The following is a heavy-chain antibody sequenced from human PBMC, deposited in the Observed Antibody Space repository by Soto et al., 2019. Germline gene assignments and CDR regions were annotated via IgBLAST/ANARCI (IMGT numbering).Heavy chain of an antibody. V-gene: IGHV3-53*01. CDR2: SYSGGNT. J-gene: IGHJ4*02. Sequence: ELRLVESGGGLVQPGGSLRLSCAASGFTVSSHYMTWVRQAPGKGLEWVSSSYSGGNTYYADSVKGRFTTSRDNYKNILYLQMNSLRAEDTAVYYCARGYGAGSYFSDYWGQGTLVTVSS. CDR3: ARGYGAGSYFSDY. D-gene: IGHD3-10*01. CDR1: GFTVSSHY.